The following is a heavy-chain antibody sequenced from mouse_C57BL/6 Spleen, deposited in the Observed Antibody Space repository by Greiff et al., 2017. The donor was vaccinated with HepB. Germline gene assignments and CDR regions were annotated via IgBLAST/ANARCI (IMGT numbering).Heavy chain of an antibody. CDR3: ARSYYSNFYAMDY. CDR2: IDPNSGGT. D-gene: IGHD2-5*01. CDR1: GYTFTSYW. V-gene: IGHV1-72*01. Sequence: QVHVKQSGAELLKPGASVKLSCKASGYTFTSYWMHWVKQRPGRGLEWIGRIDPNSGGTKYNEKFKSKATLTVDKPSSTAYMQLSSLTSEDSAVYYCARSYYSNFYAMDYWGQGTSVTVSS. J-gene: IGHJ4*01.